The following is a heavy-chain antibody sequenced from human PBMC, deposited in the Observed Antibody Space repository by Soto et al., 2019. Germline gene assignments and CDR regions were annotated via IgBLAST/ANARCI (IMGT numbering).Heavy chain of an antibody. CDR2: INHSGST. D-gene: IGHD2-15*01. V-gene: IGHV4-34*01. CDR1: VGSFSGYY. J-gene: IGHJ6*01. Sequence: WETLSLTCAFYVGSFSGYYWSWIRQPPGKGLEWIGEINHSGSTNYNPSLKSRVTISVDTSKNQFSLKLSSVTAADTAVYYCARVRGVGYCSGGSCYTPLNYGMDVWGQGTTVIVSS. CDR3: ARVRGVGYCSGGSCYTPLNYGMDV.